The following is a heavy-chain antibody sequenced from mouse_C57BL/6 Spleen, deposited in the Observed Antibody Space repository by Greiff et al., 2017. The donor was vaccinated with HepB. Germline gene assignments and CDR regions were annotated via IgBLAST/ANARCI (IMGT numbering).Heavy chain of an antibody. V-gene: IGHV1-64*01. CDR2: IHPNSGST. D-gene: IGHD4-1*01. J-gene: IGHJ2*01. Sequence: QVQLKQPGAELVKPGASVKLSCKASGYTFTSYWMHWVKQRPGQGLEWIGMIHPNSGSTNYNEKFKSKATLTVDKSSSTAYMQLSSLTSEDSAVYYCARNRITGTRYFDYWGQGTTLTVSS. CDR3: ARNRITGTRYFDY. CDR1: GYTFTSYW.